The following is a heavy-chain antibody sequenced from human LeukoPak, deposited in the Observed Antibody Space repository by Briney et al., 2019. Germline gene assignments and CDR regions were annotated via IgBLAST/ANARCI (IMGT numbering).Heavy chain of an antibody. CDR1: GGSFSGFY. CDR3: ARGQWFRAF. CDR2: IHYSGSA. J-gene: IGHJ4*02. V-gene: IGHV4-34*01. D-gene: IGHD3-10*01. Sequence: SETLSLTCAVYGGSFSGFYWTWIRQPPGKGLEWIGEIHYSGSATYNPSLKSRVTISVDTSKNQFSLKMNSVTAADTAVYYCARGQWFRAFWSRGTPVTVSS.